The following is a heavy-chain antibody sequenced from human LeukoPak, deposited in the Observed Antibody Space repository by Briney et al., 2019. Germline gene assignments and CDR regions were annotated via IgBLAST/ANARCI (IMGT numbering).Heavy chain of an antibody. CDR2: MNPNSGNT. J-gene: IGHJ6*03. CDR1: GYTFTSYD. CDR3: AGGGHYYGSGLVDLYYYYYYMDV. Sequence: ASVKVSCKASGYTFTSYDINWVRQATGQGLEWMGWMNPNSGNTGYAQKFQGRVTMTRNTSISTAYMELSSLRSEDTAVYYCAGGGHYYGSGLVDLYYYYYYMDVWGKGTTVTVSS. V-gene: IGHV1-8*01. D-gene: IGHD3-10*01.